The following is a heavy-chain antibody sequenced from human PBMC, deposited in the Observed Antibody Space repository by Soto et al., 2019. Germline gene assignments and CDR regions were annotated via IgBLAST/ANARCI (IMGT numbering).Heavy chain of an antibody. V-gene: IGHV1-46*01. CDR2: INPTVGST. CDR1: GYVFRSSF. CDR3: AREVNTVIMPGDTEDYSGLDV. Sequence: GASGRVCCKASGYVFRSSFVHWVRQAPGQGLEWMAMINPTVGSTSYAHNFQGRIAVTRDTSTATVYLDLSSLRSADTAIYYCAREVNTVIMPGDTEDYSGLDVWGQGTTVTVSS. D-gene: IGHD2-21*02. J-gene: IGHJ6*02.